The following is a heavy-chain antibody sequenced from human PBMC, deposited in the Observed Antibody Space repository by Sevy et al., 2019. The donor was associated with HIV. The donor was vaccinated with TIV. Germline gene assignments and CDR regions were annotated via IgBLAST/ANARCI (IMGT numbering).Heavy chain of an antibody. Sequence: GGSLRLSCAASGFTVSSNYMSWVRQAPGKGLEWVSVFYSGDRTDYADSVKGRFTISRDNSKNTLYLQMNSLRAEDTAVYYCARDRVTYYYDSSGYYTSGYGMDVWGQGTTVTVSS. CDR1: GFTVSSNY. CDR3: ARDRVTYYYDSSGYYTSGYGMDV. J-gene: IGHJ6*02. V-gene: IGHV3-53*01. D-gene: IGHD3-22*01. CDR2: FYSGDRT.